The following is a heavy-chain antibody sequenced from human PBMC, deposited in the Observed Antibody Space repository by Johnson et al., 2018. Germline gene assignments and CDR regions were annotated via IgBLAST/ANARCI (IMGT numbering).Heavy chain of an antibody. J-gene: IGHJ3*01. Sequence: QVQLVQAGAEVKKPLSSVRLSCKTAGGTFSSYPINWVRQAPGQGLEWMGGIIPIVGTRNYEQKFQGRATITADESTSTGDMELRRLRSEGTAVYYWVRAYAGSNPYYGLGAFDVWGQGTMVTVSS. V-gene: IGHV1-69*01. CDR1: GGTFSSYP. D-gene: IGHD3-16*01. CDR2: IIPIVGTR. CDR3: VRAYAGSNPYYGLGAFDV.